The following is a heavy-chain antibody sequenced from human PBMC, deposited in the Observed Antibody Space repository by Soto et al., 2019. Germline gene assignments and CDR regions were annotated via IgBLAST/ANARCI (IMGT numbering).Heavy chain of an antibody. V-gene: IGHV3-48*01. J-gene: IGHJ4*02. CDR3: ARDGGYSYGPFDY. CDR1: GFTFSSYS. Sequence: EVQLVESGGGLVQPGGSLRLSCAASGFTFSSYSMNWVRQAPGKGLEWVSYISSSSSTIYYADSVKGRFTISRDNAKNSLYLHMNSLRAEDTAVYYCARDGGYSYGPFDYWGQGTLVTVSS. CDR2: ISSSSSTI. D-gene: IGHD5-18*01.